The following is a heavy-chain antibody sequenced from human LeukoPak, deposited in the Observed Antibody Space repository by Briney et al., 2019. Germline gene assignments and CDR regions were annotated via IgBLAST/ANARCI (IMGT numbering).Heavy chain of an antibody. V-gene: IGHV4-38-2*02. CDR2: VYYSGTT. Sequence: PSETLSLTCTVSGYSINSSFYWDWIRQPPGKGLEWIGSVYYSGTTYYNTSFKSRITISVDTSKTVLSLKLTSVTAADTAVYFCARRRRLGPSLDCWGQGTLVAVSS. CDR3: ARRRRLGPSLDC. CDR1: GYSINSSFY. D-gene: IGHD1-26*01. J-gene: IGHJ4*02.